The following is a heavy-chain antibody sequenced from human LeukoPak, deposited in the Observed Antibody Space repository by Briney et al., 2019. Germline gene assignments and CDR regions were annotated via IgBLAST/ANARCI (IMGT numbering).Heavy chain of an antibody. CDR2: TNPSGGST. CDR1: GGTFSSYA. Sequence: ASVKVSCKASGGTFSSYAISWVRQAPGQGLEWMGITNPSGGSTSYAQKFQGRVTMTRDTSTSTVYMELSSLRSEDTAVYYCARDSRYCGGDCTFDYWGQGTLVTVSS. J-gene: IGHJ4*02. CDR3: ARDSRYCGGDCTFDY. D-gene: IGHD2-21*02. V-gene: IGHV1-46*01.